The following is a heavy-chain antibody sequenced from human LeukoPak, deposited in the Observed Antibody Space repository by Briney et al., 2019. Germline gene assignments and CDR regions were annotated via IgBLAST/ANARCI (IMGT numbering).Heavy chain of an antibody. D-gene: IGHD1-26*01. Sequence: ASVKVSCKASGGTFSSYAISWVRQAPGQGLEWMGGIIPIFGTANYAQKFQGRVTITADESTSTAYMELSSLRSEDTAVYYCARDLIVGATMGNYWGQGTLVTVSS. CDR1: GGTFSSYA. J-gene: IGHJ4*02. V-gene: IGHV1-69*13. CDR3: ARDLIVGATMGNY. CDR2: IIPIFGTA.